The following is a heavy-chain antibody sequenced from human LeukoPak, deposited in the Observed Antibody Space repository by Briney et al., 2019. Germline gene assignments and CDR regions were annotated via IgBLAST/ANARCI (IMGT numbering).Heavy chain of an antibody. CDR1: GGSFSGYY. CDR3: AREEYSSGWYVY. V-gene: IGHV4-34*01. D-gene: IGHD6-19*01. J-gene: IGHJ4*02. CDR2: INHSGST. Sequence: SETLSLTCAVYGGSFSGYYWSWIRQPPGKGLEWIGEINHSGSTNYNPSLKSRVTISVDTSKNQFSLKLSSVTAADTAVYYCAREEYSSGWYVYWGQGTLVTVSS.